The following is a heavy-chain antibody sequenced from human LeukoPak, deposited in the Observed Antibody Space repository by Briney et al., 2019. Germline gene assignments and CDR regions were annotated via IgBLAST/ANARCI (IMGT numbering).Heavy chain of an antibody. J-gene: IGHJ4*02. CDR2: ISYDGSNK. D-gene: IGHD2/OR15-2a*01. CDR3: ARGPSMDDY. Sequence: GGSLRLSCAASGFTFSSCAMHWVRQAPGKGLEWVAVISYDGSNKYYADSVKGRFTISRDNSKNTLYLQMNSLRAEDTAVYYCARGPSMDDYWGQGTLVTVSS. V-gene: IGHV3-30-3*01. CDR1: GFTFSSCA.